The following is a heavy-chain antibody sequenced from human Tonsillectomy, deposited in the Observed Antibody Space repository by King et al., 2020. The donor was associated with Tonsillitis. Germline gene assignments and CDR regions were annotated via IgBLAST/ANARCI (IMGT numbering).Heavy chain of an antibody. CDR2: ISHDGGNK. CDR1: GFPFRNYV. CDR3: AREGGSGSDYRSYYYYGMDV. Sequence: VQLQESGGGVVQPGKTLRLSCAVSGFPFRNYVMHWVRQAPGKGLEWMAVISHDGGNKYYADSVKGRFTISRNNSNNTLYLQMNSLRAEDTAVYYCAREGGSGSDYRSYYYYGMDVWGLGTTVTVSS. D-gene: IGHD3-10*01. J-gene: IGHJ6*02. V-gene: IGHV3-30-3*01.